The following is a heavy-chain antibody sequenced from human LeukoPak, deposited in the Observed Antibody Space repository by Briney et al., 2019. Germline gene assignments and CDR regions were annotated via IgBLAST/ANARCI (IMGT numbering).Heavy chain of an antibody. CDR1: GYSFTSYY. V-gene: IGHV1-18*04. D-gene: IGHD3-3*01. CDR2: ISAYNGNT. CDR3: ARDYDFWSGYYWYYYYYYMDV. J-gene: IGHJ6*03. Sequence: ASVKVSCKASGYSFTSYYIHWVRQAPGQGLEWMGWISAYNGNTDYAQKLQGRVTMTTDTSTSTAYMELRSLRSDDTAVYYCARDYDFWSGYYWYYYYYYMDVWGKGTTVTVSS.